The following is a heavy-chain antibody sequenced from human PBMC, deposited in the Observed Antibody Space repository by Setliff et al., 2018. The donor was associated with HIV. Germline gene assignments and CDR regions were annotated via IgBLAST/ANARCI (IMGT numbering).Heavy chain of an antibody. D-gene: IGHD3-10*01. CDR2: IYYSGST. Sequence: SETLSLTCTVSGGSISSYYWSWIRQPPGKGLEWIGYIYYSGSTNYNPSLKSRVTISVDTSKNQFSLKLSSVTAADTAVYYCARVGVDVVRHYYYYMDVWVKGTTVTVSS. CDR1: GGSISSYY. J-gene: IGHJ6*03. CDR3: ARVGVDVVRHYYYYMDV. V-gene: IGHV4-59*01.